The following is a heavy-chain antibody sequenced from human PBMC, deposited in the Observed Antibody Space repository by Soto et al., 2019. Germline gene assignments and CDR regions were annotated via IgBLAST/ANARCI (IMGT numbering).Heavy chain of an antibody. Sequence: SEMLCHTYAVKEGYFRGYCGSWIRKPPGKGLEWIGEINHSGSTNYNPSLKSRVTISVDTSKNQFSLKLSSVTAADTAVYYCARGRAAAGTWVYSSYFDYWGQGTLVTVSS. CDR1: EGYFRGYC. V-gene: IGHV4-34*01. CDR3: ARGRAAAGTWVYSSYFDY. J-gene: IGHJ4*02. CDR2: INHSGST. D-gene: IGHD6-13*01.